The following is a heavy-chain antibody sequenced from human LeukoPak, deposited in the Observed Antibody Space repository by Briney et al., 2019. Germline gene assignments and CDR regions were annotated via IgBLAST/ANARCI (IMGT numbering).Heavy chain of an antibody. D-gene: IGHD3-16*01. Sequence: PGGSLRLSCAASGFTFSSYAMHWVRQAPGKGLEYVSAISSNGGSTYYANSVKGRFTISRDNSKNTLYLQMGSLRAEDMAVYYCARVSNYDYVWGSHYFDYWGQGTLVTVSS. V-gene: IGHV3-64*01. CDR3: ARVSNYDYVWGSHYFDY. CDR2: ISSNGGST. CDR1: GFTFSSYA. J-gene: IGHJ4*02.